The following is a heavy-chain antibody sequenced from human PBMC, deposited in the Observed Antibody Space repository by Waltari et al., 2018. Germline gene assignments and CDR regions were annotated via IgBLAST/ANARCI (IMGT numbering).Heavy chain of an antibody. CDR1: GYSISSGSY. V-gene: IGHV4-38-2*01. CDR2: IYHSGST. Sequence: QVQLQESGPGLVKPSETLSLTCAVSGYSISSGSYWGWIRQPPGKGLEWIGSIYHSGSTYYNPSLKSRVTISVDTSKNQFSLKLSSVTAADTAVYYCARALPYYYYGMDVWGQGTTVTVSS. CDR3: ARALPYYYYGMDV. J-gene: IGHJ6*02.